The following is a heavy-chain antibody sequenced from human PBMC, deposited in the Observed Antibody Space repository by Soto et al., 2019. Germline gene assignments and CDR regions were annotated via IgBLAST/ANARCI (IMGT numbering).Heavy chain of an antibody. Sequence: QLQLQESGPGLVKPSETLSLTCSVSGGSISGTNYYWGWLRQPPGKGLEWIGTIYYDESTYYNPSLKSRVTIFVDTSKNQVSLRLSSVTAADTAVYYCARHPGYSVPTVYATHYFTNWGEGILVTVSS. J-gene: IGHJ4*02. CDR2: IYYDEST. CDR3: ARHPGYSVPTVYATHYFTN. V-gene: IGHV4-39*01. CDR1: GGSISGTNYY. D-gene: IGHD2-8*01.